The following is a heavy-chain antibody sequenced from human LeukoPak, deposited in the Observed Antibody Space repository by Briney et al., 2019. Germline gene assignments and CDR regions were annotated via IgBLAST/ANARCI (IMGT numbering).Heavy chain of an antibody. CDR3: ARLGYCSGGSCYSDY. V-gene: IGHV4-39*01. CDR2: IYYSGST. CDR1: GGSISSSYYY. J-gene: IGHJ4*02. D-gene: IGHD2-15*01. Sequence: SETLSLTCTVSGGSISSSYYYWGWIRQPPGKGLEWIGSIYYSGSTYYNPSLKSRVTISVDTSKNQFSLKLSSVTAADTAVYYCARLGYCSGGSCYSDYWGQGTLVTVSS.